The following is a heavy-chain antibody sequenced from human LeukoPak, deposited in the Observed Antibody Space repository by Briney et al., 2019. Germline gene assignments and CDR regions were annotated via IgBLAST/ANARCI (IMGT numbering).Heavy chain of an antibody. V-gene: IGHV4-39*01. CDR2: IYYSGST. Sequence: WETLSLTCTVSGGSISSSSYYWGWIRQPPGKGLEWIGSIYYSGSTYYNPSLKSRVTISVDTSKNQFSLKLSSVTAADTAVYYCARKSSWFDPWGQGTLVTVSS. CDR1: GGSISSSSYY. J-gene: IGHJ5*02. D-gene: IGHD6-13*01. CDR3: ARKSSWFDP.